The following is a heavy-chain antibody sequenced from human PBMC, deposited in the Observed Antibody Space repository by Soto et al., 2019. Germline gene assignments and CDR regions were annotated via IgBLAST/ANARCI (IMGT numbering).Heavy chain of an antibody. D-gene: IGHD2-15*01. V-gene: IGHV1-18*01. J-gene: IGHJ6*02. Sequence: VRHAPGQGLEWMGWISAHNGNTNYAQKLQGRVTMTTDTSTSTAYMELRSLRSDDTAVYYCARDTVVVVTAPPVYGMDVWGQGTTVTVSS. CDR2: ISAHNGNT. CDR3: ARDTVVVVTAPPVYGMDV.